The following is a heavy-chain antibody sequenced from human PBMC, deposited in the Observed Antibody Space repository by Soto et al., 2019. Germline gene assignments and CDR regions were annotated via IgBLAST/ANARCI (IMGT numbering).Heavy chain of an antibody. CDR2: INPNSGGT. V-gene: IGHV1-2*04. Sequence: ASVKVSCKASGYTFTGYYMHWVRQAPGQGLEWMGWINPNSGGTNYAQKFQGWVTMTRDTSISTAYMELSRLRSDDTAVYYCARDGPYYYDSSGYPPYGMDVWGQGTTVTVS. J-gene: IGHJ6*02. D-gene: IGHD3-22*01. CDR1: GYTFTGYY. CDR3: ARDGPYYYDSSGYPPYGMDV.